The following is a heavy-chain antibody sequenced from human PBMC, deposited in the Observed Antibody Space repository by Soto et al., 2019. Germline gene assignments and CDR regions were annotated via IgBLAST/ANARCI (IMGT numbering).Heavy chain of an antibody. Sequence: SDTLSLTCTVSGGSISSAAYYWCWVRQPPGKDLEYIGYIYYTGNTYYNPSLNSRLTMSVDTSKNQFSLKLSSVTAADTAVYYCVRRLAVKPQYYFDYWGQGTLVTVSS. CDR1: GGSISSAAYY. CDR3: VRRLAVKPQYYFDY. CDR2: IYYTGNT. J-gene: IGHJ4*02. D-gene: IGHD6-19*01. V-gene: IGHV4-30-4*02.